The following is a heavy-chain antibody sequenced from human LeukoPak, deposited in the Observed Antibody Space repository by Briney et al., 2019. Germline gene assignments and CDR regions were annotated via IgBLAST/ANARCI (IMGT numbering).Heavy chain of an antibody. Sequence: GGSLRLSCEASGFTFSSYAIRWGGQAPGPGLEWGSSIPGSGGATYYADSVRGRFSISRDSSKNTVYLQMNSLRDEDTAVYFCAKVIRNQWLVPFDYWGQGTLVTVSS. D-gene: IGHD6-19*01. CDR2: IPGSGGAT. CDR3: AKVIRNQWLVPFDY. V-gene: IGHV3-23*01. J-gene: IGHJ4*02. CDR1: GFTFSSYA.